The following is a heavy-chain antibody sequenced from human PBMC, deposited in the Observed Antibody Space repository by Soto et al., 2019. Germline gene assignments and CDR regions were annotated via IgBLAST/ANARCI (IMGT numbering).Heavy chain of an antibody. D-gene: IGHD3-10*01. Sequence: LSLTCTVSGGSISSSSYYWGWIRQPPGKGLEWIGSIYYSGSTYYNPSLKSRVTISVDTSKNQFSLKLSSVTAADTAVYYCARRATVWFGELPNFDYWGQGTLVTVSS. CDR3: ARRATVWFGELPNFDY. CDR1: GGSISSSSYY. J-gene: IGHJ4*02. CDR2: IYYSGST. V-gene: IGHV4-39*01.